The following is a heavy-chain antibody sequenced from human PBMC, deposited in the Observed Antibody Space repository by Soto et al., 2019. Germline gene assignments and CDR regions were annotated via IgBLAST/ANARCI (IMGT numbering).Heavy chain of an antibody. CDR3: SRKEWELTFWFYX. CDR1: GFTFSSYW. J-gene: IGHJ5*02. Sequence: LSLSCAASGFTFSSYWMHWVRQAPGRGLVCVSRINSDGSSTSYADSVKGRFTISRDNAKNTLYLQMNSLRAEDTAVYYCSRKEWELTFWFYXWGQGTLFTVSX. D-gene: IGHD1-26*01. CDR2: INSDGSST. V-gene: IGHV3-74*01.